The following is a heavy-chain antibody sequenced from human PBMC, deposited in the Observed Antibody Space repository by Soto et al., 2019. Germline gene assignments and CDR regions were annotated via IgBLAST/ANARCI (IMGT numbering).Heavy chain of an antibody. Sequence: PSETLSLTCTVSGGSISSGDYDWSWIRQPPGKGLEWIGYIYYSGSTYYNPSLKSRVTISVDTSKNQFSLKLSSVTAADTAVYYCARDVGYYYGSGRRGFDPWGQGTLVTVSS. J-gene: IGHJ5*02. V-gene: IGHV4-30-4*01. CDR1: GGSISSGDYD. CDR2: IYYSGST. CDR3: ARDVGYYYGSGRRGFDP. D-gene: IGHD3-10*01.